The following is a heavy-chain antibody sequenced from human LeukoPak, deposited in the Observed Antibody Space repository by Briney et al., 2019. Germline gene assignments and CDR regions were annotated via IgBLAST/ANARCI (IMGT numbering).Heavy chain of an antibody. J-gene: IGHJ5*02. CDR3: ARGRHIVVVTVFGPNWFDP. D-gene: IGHD2-21*02. Sequence: GGSLRLSCAASGFTFDDYAMHWVRQAPGKGLEWVSGISWNSGSIGYADSVKGRFTISRDNAKNSLYLQMNSLRAEDTAVYYCARGRHIVVVTVFGPNWFDPWGQGTLVTVSS. CDR2: ISWNSGSI. CDR1: GFTFDDYA. V-gene: IGHV3-9*01.